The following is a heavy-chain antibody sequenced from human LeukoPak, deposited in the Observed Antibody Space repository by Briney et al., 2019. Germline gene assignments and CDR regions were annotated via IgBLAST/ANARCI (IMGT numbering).Heavy chain of an antibody. J-gene: IGHJ4*02. CDR1: GGSISSYY. V-gene: IGHV4-59*01. D-gene: IGHD2-8*01. CDR2: IYYSGST. Sequence: SETLSLTCTVSGGSISSYYWSWIRQPPGKGLEWIGYIYYSGSTNYNPSLKSRVTISVDTSKNQFSLKLSSVTAADTAVYYCARGGVMVPPYVDYWGQGTLVTVSS. CDR3: ARGGVMVPPYVDY.